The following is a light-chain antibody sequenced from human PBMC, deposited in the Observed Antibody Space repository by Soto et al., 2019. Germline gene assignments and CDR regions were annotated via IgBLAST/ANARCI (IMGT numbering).Light chain of an antibody. CDR3: QQANSFPIT. CDR1: QDISSW. CDR2: SAS. J-gene: IGKJ5*01. Sequence: DIRMTQSPSSVSASVGDRVTITCRASQDISSWLAWYQQKPGEAPKLLIYSASSLQSGVPSRFSGSGSGTDFTLTISSLQPEDCATYYCQQANSFPITFGLGTRLEIK. V-gene: IGKV1-12*01.